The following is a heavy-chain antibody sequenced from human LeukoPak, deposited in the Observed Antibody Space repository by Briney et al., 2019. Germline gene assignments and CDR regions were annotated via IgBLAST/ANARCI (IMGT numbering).Heavy chain of an antibody. J-gene: IGHJ4*02. CDR2: IYHSGST. V-gene: IGHV4-30-2*01. Sequence: SETLSLTCTVSGGSISSGGYYWSWFRQPPGKGLEWIGYIYHSGSTYYNPSLKSRVTISVDRSKNQFSLKLSSVTAADTAVYYCARGRKVLRFLEWSPYYFDYWGQGTLVTVSS. CDR1: GGSISSGGYY. D-gene: IGHD3-3*01. CDR3: ARGRKVLRFLEWSPYYFDY.